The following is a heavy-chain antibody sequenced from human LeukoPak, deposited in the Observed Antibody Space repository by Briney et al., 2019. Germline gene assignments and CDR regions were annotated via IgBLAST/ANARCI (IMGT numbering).Heavy chain of an antibody. J-gene: IGHJ4*02. CDR2: ISYDGSNK. CDR1: GFTFSSYA. D-gene: IGHD3-3*01. CDR3: ARNPWQTDFDETLFDY. Sequence: PGGSLRLSCAASGFTFSSYAMHWVRQVPGKGLEWVAVISYDGSNKYYADSVKGRFTISRDNSKNTLYLQMNSLRAEDTAVYYCARNPWQTDFDETLFDYWGQGTLVTVSS. V-gene: IGHV3-30-3*01.